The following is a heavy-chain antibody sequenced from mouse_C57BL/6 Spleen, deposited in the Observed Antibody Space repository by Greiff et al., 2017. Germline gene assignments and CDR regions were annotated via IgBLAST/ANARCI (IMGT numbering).Heavy chain of an antibody. D-gene: IGHD2-4*01. CDR2: IDPSDSYT. Sequence: QVQLQQPGAELVRPGTSVKLSCKASGYTFTSYWMRWVKQRPGQGLEWIGVIDPSDSYTNYNQKFKGKDTLTVDTSSSTAYMQLSSLSFEVSAVYYCDRAAGGLRRLEGCFDYWGQGTTLTVSS. CDR3: DRAAGGLRRLEGCFDY. V-gene: IGHV1-59*01. CDR1: GYTFTSYW. J-gene: IGHJ2*01.